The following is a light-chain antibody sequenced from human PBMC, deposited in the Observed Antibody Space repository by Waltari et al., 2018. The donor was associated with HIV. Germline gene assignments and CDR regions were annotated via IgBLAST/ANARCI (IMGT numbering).Light chain of an antibody. CDR1: ALPTQY. CDR3: QSADSSGTSVL. CDR2: KDT. Sequence: SYELTQPPSVPVSPGQPARITCPGQALPTQYAFWYRQKPGQAPVLVMYKDTKRPSGIPERFSGSSSGTTVTLTISGVQAEDEADYYCQSADSSGTSVLFGGGTKLTVL. V-gene: IGLV3-25*03. J-gene: IGLJ2*01.